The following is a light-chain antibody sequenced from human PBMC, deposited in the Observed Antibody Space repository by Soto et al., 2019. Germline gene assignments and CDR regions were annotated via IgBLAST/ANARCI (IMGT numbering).Light chain of an antibody. CDR2: GAS. CDR1: QSVSST. CDR3: QQYNNWPQA. V-gene: IGKV3D-15*01. J-gene: IGKJ1*01. Sequence: EIVMTQSPATLSVSPGERATLSCRAGQSVSSTLAWYQQKPGQAPRLLIYGASNRATGIPARFSGSGSGTEFTLTISSLQSEDFAVYYCQQYNNWPQAFGQGTKVDIK.